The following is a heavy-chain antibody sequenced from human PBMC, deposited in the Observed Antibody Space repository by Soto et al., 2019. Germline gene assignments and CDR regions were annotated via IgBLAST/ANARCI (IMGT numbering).Heavy chain of an antibody. CDR2: IWYDGSDK. D-gene: IGHD4-17*01. V-gene: IGHV3-33*01. Sequence: QMQLVESGGGVVQPGTSLRLSCAASGFTFSNYAMHWVRQAPGKGLEWVTIIWYDGSDKHYGDSVKGRFTISRDNSKNTLYLQMNSLRVEDTAGYYCARDSGGDYHNYYMDVWGKGTTVTVSS. CDR3: ARDSGGDYHNYYMDV. J-gene: IGHJ6*03. CDR1: GFTFSNYA.